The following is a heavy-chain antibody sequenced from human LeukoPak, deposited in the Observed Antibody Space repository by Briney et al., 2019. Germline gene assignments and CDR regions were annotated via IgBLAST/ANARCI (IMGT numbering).Heavy chain of an antibody. J-gene: IGHJ4*02. CDR2: INHSGST. CDR3: ARHPNSRWTYYFDF. V-gene: IGHV4-34*01. Sequence: SETLSHTCAVPGGSFIGYYWSWIRQPPGRGLERIGDINHSGSTSYNPSLESRVSISVETSKNQFSLSLSSVTAADTAVYYCARHPNSRWTYYFDFWGQGTLVTVSS. CDR1: GGSFIGYY. D-gene: IGHD6-19*01.